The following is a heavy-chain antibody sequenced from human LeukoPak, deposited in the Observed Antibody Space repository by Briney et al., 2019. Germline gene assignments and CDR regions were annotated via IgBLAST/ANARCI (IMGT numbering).Heavy chain of an antibody. D-gene: IGHD3-10*01. CDR1: GFTFSSYA. J-gene: IGHJ4*02. V-gene: IGHV3-30*04. CDR2: ISYDGSNK. Sequence: GGSLKLSCAASGFTFSSYAMHWVRQAPGKGLEWVAVISYDGSNKYYADSVKGRFTVSRDNSKNTLYLQMNSLRAEDTAVYYCAREGYYGSGSYYSENYFDYWGQGTLVTVSS. CDR3: AREGYYGSGSYYSENYFDY.